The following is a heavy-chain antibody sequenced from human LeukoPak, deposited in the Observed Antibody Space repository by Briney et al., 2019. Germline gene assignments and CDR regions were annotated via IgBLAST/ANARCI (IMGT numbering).Heavy chain of an antibody. CDR3: ARDRFHDFWSGYHNWFDP. D-gene: IGHD3-3*01. Sequence: RASETLSLTCTVSGGSISSYYWSWIRQPAGKGLEWIGRIYTSGSTNYNPSLKSRVTMSVDTSKNQFSLKPSSVTAADTAVYYCARDRFHDFWSGYHNWFDPWGQGTLVTVSS. J-gene: IGHJ5*02. CDR1: GGSISSYY. V-gene: IGHV4-4*07. CDR2: IYTSGST.